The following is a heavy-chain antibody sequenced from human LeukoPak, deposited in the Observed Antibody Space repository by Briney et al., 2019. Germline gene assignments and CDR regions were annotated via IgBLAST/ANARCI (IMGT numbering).Heavy chain of an antibody. D-gene: IGHD3-9*01. Sequence: GASVKVSCKAPGGTFSSYAISWVRQAPGQGLEWMGGIIPIFGTANYAQKFQGRVTITTDESTSTAYMELSGLRSEDTAVYYCARSPGVLDAYDILTGSLDYWGQGTLVTVSS. J-gene: IGHJ4*02. V-gene: IGHV1-69*05. CDR1: GGTFSSYA. CDR3: ARSPGVLDAYDILTGSLDY. CDR2: IIPIFGTA.